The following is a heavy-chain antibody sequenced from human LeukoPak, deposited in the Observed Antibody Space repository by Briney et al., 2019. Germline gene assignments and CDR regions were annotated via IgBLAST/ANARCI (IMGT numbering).Heavy chain of an antibody. V-gene: IGHV3-23*01. CDR1: GFTFSSYA. D-gene: IGHD3-22*01. CDR2: ISGSGGST. J-gene: IGHJ4*02. CDR3: AKGEYYDSSGYYPFDY. Sequence: GGSLRLSCAASGFTFSSYAMHWVRQAPGKGLEWVSAISGSGGSTYYADSVKGRFTISRDNSKNTLYLQMNSLRVEDTAVYYCAKGEYYDSSGYYPFDYWGQGTLVTVSS.